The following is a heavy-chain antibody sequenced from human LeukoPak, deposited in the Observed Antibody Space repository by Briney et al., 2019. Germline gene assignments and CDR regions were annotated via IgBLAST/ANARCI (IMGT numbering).Heavy chain of an antibody. CDR1: GYTFTSYY. CDR3: ARVSCSGGSCYPDAFDI. CDR2: INPSGGST. D-gene: IGHD2-15*01. J-gene: IGHJ3*02. Sequence: ASVKVSCKASGYTFTSYYMHWVRQAPGQGLEWMGIINPSGGSTSYAQKFQDRVTMTRDTSTSTAYMELSRLRSDDTAVYYCARVSCSGGSCYPDAFDIWGQGTMVTVSS. V-gene: IGHV1-46*01.